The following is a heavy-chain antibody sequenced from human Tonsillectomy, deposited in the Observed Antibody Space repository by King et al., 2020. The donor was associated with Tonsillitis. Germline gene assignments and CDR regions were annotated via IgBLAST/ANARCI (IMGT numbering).Heavy chain of an antibody. CDR3: SDCLVVTATRGDDACGI. Sequence: VQLVESGGGLVKPGGSLRLSCAASGFIFSDYYMSWIRQAPGKGLEWVSYISSSTSYTNYADSVKGRFTISRDNAKNSLYLQMNSLRAEDTAVYYCSDCLVVTATRGDDACGIWGQGTVVTVSS. CDR1: GFIFSDYY. CDR2: ISSSTSYT. J-gene: IGHJ3*02. V-gene: IGHV3-11*06. D-gene: IGHD2-21*02.